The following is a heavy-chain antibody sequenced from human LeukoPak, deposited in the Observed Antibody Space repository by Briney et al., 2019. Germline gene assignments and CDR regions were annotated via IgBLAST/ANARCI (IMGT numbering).Heavy chain of an antibody. CDR2: IYHSGST. J-gene: IGHJ4*02. CDR3: ARERYGSGSD. CDR1: GGSISSGGYS. D-gene: IGHD3-10*01. Sequence: SQTLSLTCAVSGGSISSGGYSWSWIRQPPGKGLEWIGYIYHSGSTYYNPSLKSRVTISVDTSKNQFSLKLSSVTAADTAVYYCARERYGSGSDWGQGTLVTVSS. V-gene: IGHV4-30-2*01.